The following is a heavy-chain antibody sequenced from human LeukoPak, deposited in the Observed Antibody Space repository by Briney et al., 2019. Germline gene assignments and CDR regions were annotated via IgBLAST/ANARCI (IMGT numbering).Heavy chain of an antibody. D-gene: IGHD3-3*01. V-gene: IGHV4-31*03. CDR2: IYYSGST. CDR3: ARTRDQSLRFRGAHYGMDV. CDR1: GGSISSGGYY. J-gene: IGHJ6*02. Sequence: PSETLSLTCTVSGGSISSGGYYWSWIRQHPGKGLEWIGYIYYSGSTYYNPSLKSRVTISVDTSKNQFSLKLSSVTAADTAVYYCARTRDQSLRFRGAHYGMDVWGQGTTVTVSS.